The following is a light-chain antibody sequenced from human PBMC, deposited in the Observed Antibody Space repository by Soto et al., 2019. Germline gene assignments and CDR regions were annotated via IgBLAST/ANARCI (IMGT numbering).Light chain of an antibody. CDR2: NNN. Sequence: QSALTQPPSVSGAPGQRVTISCTGSSSNIGADFDVHWYQRLPGTAPKLLICNNNIRPSGVPDRFSGSKSGTSASLAITGLQAEDEADYFCQSHDNTLITSWVFGGGTKLTVL. V-gene: IGLV1-40*01. J-gene: IGLJ3*02. CDR1: SSNIGADFD. CDR3: QSHDNTLITSWV.